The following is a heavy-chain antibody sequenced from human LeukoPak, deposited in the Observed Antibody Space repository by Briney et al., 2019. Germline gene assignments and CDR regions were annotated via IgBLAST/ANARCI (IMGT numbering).Heavy chain of an antibody. CDR3: ARVGEEYCSSTSCYAFDY. Sequence: ASVKVSCKASGYTFTSYGINWVRQATGQGLEWRGWMNPNSGNTGYAQKFQGRVTMTRNTSISTAYMELSSLRSEDTAVYYCARVGEEYCSSTSCYAFDYWGQGALVTVSS. CDR1: GYTFTSYG. D-gene: IGHD2-2*01. V-gene: IGHV1-8*02. CDR2: MNPNSGNT. J-gene: IGHJ4*02.